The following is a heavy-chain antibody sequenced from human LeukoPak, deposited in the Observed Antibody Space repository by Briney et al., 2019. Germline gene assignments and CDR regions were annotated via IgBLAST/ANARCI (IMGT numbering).Heavy chain of an antibody. D-gene: IGHD2-2*01. V-gene: IGHV5-51*01. Sequence: GESLKISCKGSGYSFTNNWIGWVRQMPEKGLEWMGIIYPGDSETRYSPSFQGQVTISADKSISTAYLQWSSLNASDTTMYYCVRRAGAATMSLNWFDPWGEGTLVTVS. J-gene: IGHJ5*02. CDR2: IYPGDSET. CDR3: VRRAGAATMSLNWFDP. CDR1: GYSFTNNW.